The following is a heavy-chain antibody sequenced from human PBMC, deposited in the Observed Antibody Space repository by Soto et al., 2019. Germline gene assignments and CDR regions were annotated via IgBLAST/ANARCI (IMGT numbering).Heavy chain of an antibody. CDR1: GGSISSSSYY. CDR3: ASEDYDYVWGSYRLLGYYYYGMDV. CDR2: IYYSGST. J-gene: IGHJ6*02. Sequence: PSETLSLTSTVSGGSISSSSYYWGWIRQPPGKGLEWIGSIYYSGSTYYNPSLKSRVTISVDTSKNQFSLKLSSVTAADTAVYYCASEDYDYVWGSYRLLGYYYYGMDVWGQGTTVTVSS. D-gene: IGHD3-16*02. V-gene: IGHV4-39*01.